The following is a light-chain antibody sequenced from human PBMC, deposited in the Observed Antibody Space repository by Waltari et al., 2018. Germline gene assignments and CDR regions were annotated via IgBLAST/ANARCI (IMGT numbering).Light chain of an antibody. CDR3: QQSKEVPFT. CDR2: AAS. Sequence: DIQLTQSPSYLSASVGDRVTITCRASQTLNTYLNWYKQRPGTAPKFLIYAASNLETGVPSRFSGGGSGTDFTLTISGLQPDDFATYYCQQSKEVPFTFGQGTKLEIK. J-gene: IGKJ2*01. V-gene: IGKV1-39*01. CDR1: QTLNTY.